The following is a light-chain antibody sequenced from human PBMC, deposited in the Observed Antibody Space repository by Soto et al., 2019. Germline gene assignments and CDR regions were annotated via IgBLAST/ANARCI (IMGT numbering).Light chain of an antibody. J-gene: IGKJ5*01. Sequence: DIQMTHSPSSLSASVGDRVTITCQASQNINNYLNWYQQKPGRAPKLLIYDASNLEAGVPSRFRGSGSETDFTFTISRLPPEDIATYYCQQYENLPTFGQGTRLEIK. CDR3: QQYENLPT. V-gene: IGKV1-33*01. CDR1: QNINNY. CDR2: DAS.